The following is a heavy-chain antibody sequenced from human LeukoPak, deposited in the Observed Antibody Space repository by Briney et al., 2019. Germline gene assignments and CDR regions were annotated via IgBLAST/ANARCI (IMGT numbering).Heavy chain of an antibody. J-gene: IGHJ6*03. CDR1: GYTFSDYD. D-gene: IGHD2-21*01. CDR2: MNPTSGDT. CDR3: ARVVMKAFYYYYMDV. V-gene: IGHV1-8*01. Sequence: GASVKVSCKASGYTFSDYDVNWVRQAPGQGLEWMGWMNPTSGDTGYAQKFQGRVTMTRSMSKNTAYMELSRPRSEDTAVYFCARVVMKAFYYYYMDVWGKGTTIIISS.